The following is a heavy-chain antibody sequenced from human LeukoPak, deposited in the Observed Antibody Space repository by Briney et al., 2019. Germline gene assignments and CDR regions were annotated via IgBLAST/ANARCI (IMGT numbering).Heavy chain of an antibody. D-gene: IGHD5-18*01. Sequence: ASVKVSCKASGYTFTKYDMNWVRQAPGQGLEWMGIINPSGGSTRYAQKFQGRVAMTRDTSTSTLYMELNSLRSEDTAVYYCAREDVDADSMDYWGQGTPVTVSS. V-gene: IGHV1-46*01. J-gene: IGHJ4*02. CDR1: GYTFTKYD. CDR3: AREDVDADSMDY. CDR2: INPSGGST.